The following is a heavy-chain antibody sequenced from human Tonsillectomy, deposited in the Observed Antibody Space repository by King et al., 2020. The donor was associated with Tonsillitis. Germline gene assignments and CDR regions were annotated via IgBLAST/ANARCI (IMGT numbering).Heavy chain of an antibody. J-gene: IGHJ4*02. Sequence: VQLQQSGPGLVKPSQTLSLTCALSGDSVSSNSAAWNWIRQSPSRGLEWLGRTYYRSKWYNDYAVSVKSRISINPDTSKNQFSLQLNSVTPEDTAVYYCARDHRVGYSSGWYVPDYWGQGTLVTVSS. CDR1: GDSVSSNSAA. CDR3: ARDHRVGYSSGWYVPDY. V-gene: IGHV6-1*01. D-gene: IGHD6-19*01. CDR2: TYYRSKWYN.